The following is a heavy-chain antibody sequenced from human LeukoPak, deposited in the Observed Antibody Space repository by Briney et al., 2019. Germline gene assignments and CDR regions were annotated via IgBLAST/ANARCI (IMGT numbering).Heavy chain of an antibody. CDR1: GFTFRNYG. Sequence: PGGSLTLSCATSGFTFRNYGMHWVRQAPGKGLEWVAIIYYDGSNQYYADSVKGRFTISRDNSKNTLYLQLNSLRAEDTAMYYCARDRGQSYFDYWGQETLVTVSS. V-gene: IGHV3-33*01. CDR3: ARDRGQSYFDY. J-gene: IGHJ4*02. D-gene: IGHD3-10*01. CDR2: IYYDGSNQ.